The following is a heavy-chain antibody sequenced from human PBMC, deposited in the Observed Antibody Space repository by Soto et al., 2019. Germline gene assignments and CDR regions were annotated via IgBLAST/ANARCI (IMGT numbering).Heavy chain of an antibody. V-gene: IGHV4-59*01. CDR1: GGSISSYY. J-gene: IGHJ4*02. CDR3: ARGGYSSSWYHPDFDC. D-gene: IGHD6-13*01. CDR2: IYYSGST. Sequence: QVQLQESGPGLVKPSETLSLTCTVSGGSISSYYWSWIRQPPGKGLEWIGYIYYSGSTNYNPSLKSRVSISVDTSKNQCSLKLSSVTAADTAVYYCARGGYSSSWYHPDFDCCGQGTLVTVSS.